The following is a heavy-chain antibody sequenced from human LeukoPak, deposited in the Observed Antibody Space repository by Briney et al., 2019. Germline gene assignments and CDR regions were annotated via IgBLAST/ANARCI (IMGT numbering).Heavy chain of an antibody. Sequence: AASVKVSCKASGYTFTNYGISWVRQAPGQGLEWMGWISDYNGNTNYAQKLQGRVTMTTDTSTSTAYMELRSLRSDDTAVYYCARDYYDSSAYAEYFQHWGQGTLVTVSS. J-gene: IGHJ1*01. V-gene: IGHV1-18*01. CDR2: ISDYNGNT. CDR3: ARDYYDSSAYAEYFQH. D-gene: IGHD3-22*01. CDR1: GYTFTNYG.